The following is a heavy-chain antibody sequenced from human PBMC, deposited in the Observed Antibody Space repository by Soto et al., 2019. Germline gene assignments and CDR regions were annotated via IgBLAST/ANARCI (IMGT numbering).Heavy chain of an antibody. J-gene: IGHJ6*01. CDR2: IGSSGSGT. CDR1: GFNFSNYI. V-gene: IGHV3-23*01. Sequence: EVQLLESGGGLVQPGGSVRLSCSASGFNFSNYIMNWVRQAPGKGLEWVSVIGSSGSGTYYAESVQGRFTITRDNSKNLVYLYMRSLRGDDTALYYRAKGTGDPTYYSGMDVWGQGTRVTVSS. D-gene: IGHD3-16*01. CDR3: AKGTGDPTYYSGMDV.